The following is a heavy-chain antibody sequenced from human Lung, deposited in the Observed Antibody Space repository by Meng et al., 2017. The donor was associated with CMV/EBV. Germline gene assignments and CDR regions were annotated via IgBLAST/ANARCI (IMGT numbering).Heavy chain of an antibody. J-gene: IGHJ4*02. CDR2: INSGGSST. D-gene: IGHD4-17*01. CDR3: ARGEYGDYDSIDY. Sequence: CAASGFTFSPYWMHWVRQAPGKGLVWVSRINSGGSSTDYADSVKSRFTISRDNAKNTLYLQMNSLRAEDTAVYYCARGEYGDYDSIDYWGQGTLVTVSS. V-gene: IGHV3-74*01. CDR1: GFTFSPYW.